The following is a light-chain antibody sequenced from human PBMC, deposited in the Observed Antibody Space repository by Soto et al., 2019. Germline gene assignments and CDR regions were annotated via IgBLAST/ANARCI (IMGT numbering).Light chain of an antibody. CDR1: QSISRD. V-gene: IGKV1-39*01. J-gene: IGKJ1*01. CDR2: AAS. CDR3: QQSYSTPPT. Sequence: DLQMTQSPPSLSASVGDRVTITCRASQSISRDLNWYQQRPGKAPKLLIYAASSLQSGVPSRFGGGGAGTDFTLTISSLQPEDFATYYCQQSYSTPPTFGQGTKVDIK.